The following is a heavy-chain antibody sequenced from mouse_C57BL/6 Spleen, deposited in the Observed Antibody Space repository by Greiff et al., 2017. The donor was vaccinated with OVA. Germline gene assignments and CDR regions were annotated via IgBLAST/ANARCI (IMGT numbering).Heavy chain of an antibody. CDR2: IHPNSGST. V-gene: IGHV1-64*01. CDR3: AREGLLREGVDV. D-gene: IGHD1-1*01. CDR1: GYTFTSYW. Sequence: QVQLQQPGAELVKPGASVKLSCKASGYTFTSYWMHWVKQRPGQGLEWIGMIHPNSGSTNYNEKFKSKATLTVDKSSSTAYMQLSSLTSEDSAVYYCAREGLLREGVDVWGTGTTVTVSS. J-gene: IGHJ1*03.